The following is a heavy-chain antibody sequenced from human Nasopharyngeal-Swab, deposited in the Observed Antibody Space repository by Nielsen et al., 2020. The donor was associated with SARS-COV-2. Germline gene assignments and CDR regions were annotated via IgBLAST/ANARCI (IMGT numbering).Heavy chain of an antibody. D-gene: IGHD6-13*01. V-gene: IGHV4-34*01. Sequence: SQTLSLTCAVSCGSFSGYYWSWIRPPPGKGLEWIGEINHSGSTNYNPSLKSRVTISVDTSKNQFSLQLSSVTAADTAVYYCARRELGSSSWYGNWVDPWGQGTLVTVSS. CDR2: INHSGST. CDR1: CGSFSGYY. CDR3: ARRELGSSSWYGNWVDP. J-gene: IGHJ5*02.